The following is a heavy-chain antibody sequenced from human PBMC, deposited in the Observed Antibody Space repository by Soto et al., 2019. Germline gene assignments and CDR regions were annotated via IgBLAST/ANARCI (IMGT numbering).Heavy chain of an antibody. V-gene: IGHV4-59*08. CDR1: GGSISSYY. J-gene: IGHJ5*02. D-gene: IGHD3-16*02. CDR2: IYYSGST. CDR3: ARSGAVLRKSYDYIWGSYRFNWFDP. Sequence: SETLSLTCTVSGGSISSYYWSWIRQPPGKGLEWIGYIYYSGSTNYNPSLKSRVTISVDTSKNQFSLKLSSVTAADTAVYYCARSGAVLRKSYDYIWGSYRFNWFDPWGQGTLVTVSS.